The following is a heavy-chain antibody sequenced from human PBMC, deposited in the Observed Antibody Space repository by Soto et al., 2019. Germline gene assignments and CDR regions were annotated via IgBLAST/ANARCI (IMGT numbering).Heavy chain of an antibody. V-gene: IGHV4-4*02. J-gene: IGHJ6*02. CDR1: GVSISSSQW. CDR3: GRTKDYFYGVDV. CDR2: IYHNERT. Sequence: QVQLQESGPGLVKPSGTLSLTCAVSGVSISSSQWWSWVRQPPGKGLEWIGEIYHNERTNYNPSLKSRLTMSLDGSKNQVSLKLSSVTAADTATYYCGRTKDYFYGVDVWGQGTTVTVSS.